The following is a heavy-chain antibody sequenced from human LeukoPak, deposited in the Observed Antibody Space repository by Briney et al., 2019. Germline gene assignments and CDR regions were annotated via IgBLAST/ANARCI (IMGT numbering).Heavy chain of an antibody. V-gene: IGHV3-48*03. CDR1: GFTFSSYE. J-gene: IGHJ5*02. D-gene: IGHD6-13*01. CDR2: ISSSGSTI. Sequence: GGSLRLSCAASGFTFSSYEMNWVRQAPGKGLEWVSYISSSGSTIYYADSVKGRFTISRDNAKNSLYLQMNSLRAEDTAVYYCASTTGYSSSWYSGNWFDPWGQGTLVTVSS. CDR3: ASTTGYSSSWYSGNWFDP.